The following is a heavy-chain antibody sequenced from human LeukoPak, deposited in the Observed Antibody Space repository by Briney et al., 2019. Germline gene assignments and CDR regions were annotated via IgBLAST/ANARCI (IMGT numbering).Heavy chain of an antibody. D-gene: IGHD5-18*01. CDR3: ARSQRGKWTQEDY. CDR1: GGSISSGSYY. V-gene: IGHV4-61*02. J-gene: IGHJ4*02. CDR2: IYTSGST. Sequence: SETLSLTCTVSGGSISSGSYYWSWIRQPAGKGLEWIGRIYTSGSTNYNPSLKSRVTISVDTSKNQFSLKLSSVTAADTAVYYCARSQRGKWTQEDYWGQGTLVTVSS.